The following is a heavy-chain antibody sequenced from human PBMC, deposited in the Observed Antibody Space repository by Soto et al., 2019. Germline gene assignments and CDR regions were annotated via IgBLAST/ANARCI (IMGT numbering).Heavy chain of an antibody. V-gene: IGHV4-31*03. Sequence: SETLSLTCTVSGGSISSGGYYWSWIRQHPGKGLEWIGYIYYSGSTYYNPSLKSRVTISVDTSKNQFPLKLSSVTAADTAVYYCARNRKYIAARPTYYYYYMDVWGKGTTVTAP. J-gene: IGHJ6*03. CDR3: ARNRKYIAARPTYYYYYMDV. CDR1: GGSISSGGYY. CDR2: IYYSGST. D-gene: IGHD6-6*01.